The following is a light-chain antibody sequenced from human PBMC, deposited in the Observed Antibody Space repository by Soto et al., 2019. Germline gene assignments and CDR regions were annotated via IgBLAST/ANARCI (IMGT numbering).Light chain of an antibody. V-gene: IGLV2-14*01. CDR2: DVS. J-gene: IGLJ1*01. Sequence: QSVLTQPASVSGSPGQSITISCTGTSSDVGGYNYVSWYQQHPGKAPKLMIYDVSNRPSGVSNRFSGSKSGNTASLTISGPQAEDEADYYCSSYTSSSTLGVFGTGTKATVL. CDR1: SSDVGGYNY. CDR3: SSYTSSSTLGV.